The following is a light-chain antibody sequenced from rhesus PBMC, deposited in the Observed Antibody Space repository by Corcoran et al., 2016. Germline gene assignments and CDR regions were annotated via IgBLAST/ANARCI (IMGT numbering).Light chain of an antibody. CDR3: QQGYNTPPYS. Sequence: DIQMTQSPSSLFASVGDKVTITCLASQGISSWLAWYRQKPGKAPKILNYAASSLQSGVPSRFSGSGSGTDYTLTISSLQPEDFATYYCQQGYNTPPYSFGQGTKVKIK. J-gene: IGKJ2*01. V-gene: IGKV1-18*01. CDR1: QGISSW. CDR2: AAS.